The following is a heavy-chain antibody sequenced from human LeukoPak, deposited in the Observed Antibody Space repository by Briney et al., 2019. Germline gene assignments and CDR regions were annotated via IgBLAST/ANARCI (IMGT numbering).Heavy chain of an antibody. Sequence: SETLSLTCTVSGGSISSYYCSWIRQPPGKGLEWIGYIYYSGSTNYNPSLKSRVTISVDTSKNQFSLKLSSVTAADTAVYYCARAIGYGSGSYYAESGAFDIWGQGTMVTVSS. CDR3: ARAIGYGSGSYYAESGAFDI. D-gene: IGHD3-10*01. J-gene: IGHJ3*02. CDR1: GGSISSYY. CDR2: IYYSGST. V-gene: IGHV4-59*01.